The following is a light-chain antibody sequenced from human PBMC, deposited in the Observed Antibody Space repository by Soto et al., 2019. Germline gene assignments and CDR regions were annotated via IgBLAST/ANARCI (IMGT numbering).Light chain of an antibody. CDR1: QTISRN. CDR3: QQSYSTPPA. J-gene: IGKJ1*01. CDR2: AAS. Sequence: DIQMSQSPSSLSASVGDRVTITCRASQTISRNLNWYQQKPGKAPKLLIYAASSLQSGVPSRFSGSGSATDFTLTISSLQPEDSATYYCQQSYSTPPAFGQGTKVEIK. V-gene: IGKV1-39*01.